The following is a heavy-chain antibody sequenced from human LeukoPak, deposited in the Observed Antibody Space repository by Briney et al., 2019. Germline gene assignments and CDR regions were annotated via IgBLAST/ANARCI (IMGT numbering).Heavy chain of an antibody. D-gene: IGHD3-22*01. Sequence: SETLSLTCAVYGGSFSGYYWSWIRQPPGKGLEWIGEINHSASTNYNPSLKSRVTISVDTSKNQSSLKLSSVTAADTAVYYCARAHPLYYYDSSGFIDYWGQGTLVTVSS. CDR1: GGSFSGYY. V-gene: IGHV4-34*01. J-gene: IGHJ4*02. CDR2: INHSAST. CDR3: ARAHPLYYYDSSGFIDY.